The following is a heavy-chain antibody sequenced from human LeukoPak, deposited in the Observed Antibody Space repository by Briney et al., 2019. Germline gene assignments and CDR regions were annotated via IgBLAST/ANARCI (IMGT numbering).Heavy chain of an antibody. J-gene: IGHJ4*02. Sequence: GGSPILSCAASGFTFSSYWMHWVRQDPRKGLLWVARINLNGRSTSYGESVQGRFTISRDNAKNTVYLEMNNLRAEDTAVYYCARDVWGDRDGYFDYWGLGTLVTVSS. CDR3: ARDVWGDRDGYFDY. D-gene: IGHD2-21*01. CDR1: GFTFSSYW. V-gene: IGHV3-74*01. CDR2: INLNGRST.